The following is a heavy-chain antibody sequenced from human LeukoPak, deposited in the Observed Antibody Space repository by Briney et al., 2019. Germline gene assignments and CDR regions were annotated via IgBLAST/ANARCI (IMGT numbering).Heavy chain of an antibody. CDR3: AKEYSGYDFDY. CDR2: ISYSGGST. J-gene: IGHJ4*02. CDR1: GFTFNTYA. V-gene: IGHV3-23*01. Sequence: PGGSLRLSCAASGFTFNTYAMSWVRQAPGKGLEWVSYISYSGGSTYYADSVKGRFTISRDNSKNTLYLQMNSQRAEDTAVYYCAKEYSGYDFDYWGQGNLVTVSS. D-gene: IGHD5-12*01.